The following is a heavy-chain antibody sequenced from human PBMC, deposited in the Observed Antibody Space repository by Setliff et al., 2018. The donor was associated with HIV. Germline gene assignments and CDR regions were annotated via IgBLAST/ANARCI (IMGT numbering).Heavy chain of an antibody. CDR2: INHSGST. D-gene: IGHD6-19*01. Sequence: SETLSLTCAVYDGSFSAYYWSWIRQPPGKGLEWIGEINHSGSTNHNPSLKSRVTISVDTSKNQFSLKVNSVTAADTAVYYCARSPRIGVAGEFEYWGQGTLVTVSS. V-gene: IGHV4-34*01. CDR3: ARSPRIGVAGEFEY. J-gene: IGHJ4*02. CDR1: DGSFSAYY.